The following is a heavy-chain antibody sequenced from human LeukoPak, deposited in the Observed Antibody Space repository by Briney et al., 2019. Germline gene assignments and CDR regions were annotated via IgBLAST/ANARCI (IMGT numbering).Heavy chain of an antibody. CDR1: VGTFSSYA. Sequence: GASVKVSCKASVGTFSSYAISWVRQAPGQGLEWMGGIITIFGTANYAQKFQGRVTVAADESTSTAYMELSSLRSEDTAVYYCARGGYYYGSGSQSEGGLDYWGQGTLVTVSS. CDR2: IITIFGTA. V-gene: IGHV1-69*13. CDR3: ARGGYYYGSGSQSEGGLDY. D-gene: IGHD3-10*01. J-gene: IGHJ4*02.